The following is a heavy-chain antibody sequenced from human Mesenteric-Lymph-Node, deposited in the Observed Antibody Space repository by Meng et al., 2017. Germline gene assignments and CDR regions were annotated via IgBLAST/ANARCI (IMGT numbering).Heavy chain of an antibody. CDR2: IYTSGST. Sequence: LRLSCTVSGGSISSGSYYWSWIRQPAGKGLEWIGRIYTSGSTNYNPSLKSRVTISVDTSKNQFSLKLSSVTAADTAVYYCARGSYRLLFEDAFDIWGQGTMVTVSS. CDR3: ARGSYRLLFEDAFDI. J-gene: IGHJ3*02. V-gene: IGHV4-61*02. CDR1: GGSISSGSYY. D-gene: IGHD2-21*01.